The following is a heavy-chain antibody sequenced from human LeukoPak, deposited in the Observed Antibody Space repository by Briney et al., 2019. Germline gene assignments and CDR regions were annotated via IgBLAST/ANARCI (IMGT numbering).Heavy chain of an antibody. CDR3: ARGVGLGGWFDP. Sequence: GGSLRLSCAASGFTCSSYSMNWVRQPPGKGLECGSSISSSSRHIYYSDSRNGRFTISRDNAKNSVYLKMNGLRAEDTAVYYCARGVGLGGWFDPWGQGTLVTVSS. D-gene: IGHD3-16*01. J-gene: IGHJ5*02. V-gene: IGHV3-21*01. CDR1: GFTCSSYS. CDR2: ISSSSRHI.